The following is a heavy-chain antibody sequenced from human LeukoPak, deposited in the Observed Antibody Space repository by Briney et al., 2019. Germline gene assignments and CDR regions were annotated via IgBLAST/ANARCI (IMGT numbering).Heavy chain of an antibody. D-gene: IGHD2-21*02. Sequence: SETLSLTCTVSGDSISSRYWSWIRQPPGKGLEWIGYFYYSGSTNYNPSLKSRVTISVDTSKNQFSLKLSSVTAADTAVCYCARRGDSSTLDNWGQGTLVTVSS. J-gene: IGHJ4*02. CDR2: FYYSGST. CDR1: GDSISSRY. V-gene: IGHV4-59*11. CDR3: ARRGDSSTLDN.